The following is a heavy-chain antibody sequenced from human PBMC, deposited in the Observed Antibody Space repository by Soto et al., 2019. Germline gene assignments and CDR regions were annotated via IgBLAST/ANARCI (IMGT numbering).Heavy chain of an antibody. CDR3: ARESPYNWKFDYYYGMDV. V-gene: IGHV6-1*01. D-gene: IGHD1-20*01. CDR2: TYFRSKWYS. CDR1: VDSVSTNRAA. J-gene: IGHJ6*02. Sequence: SQTLSLTCAISVDSVSTNRAAWNWIRLSPSRGLGWLGRTYFRSKWYSEYEVSVKSRTTIMADASKNQLSLQLSSVTPGDTAVYFCARESPYNWKFDYYYGMDVWAQGATVTVSS.